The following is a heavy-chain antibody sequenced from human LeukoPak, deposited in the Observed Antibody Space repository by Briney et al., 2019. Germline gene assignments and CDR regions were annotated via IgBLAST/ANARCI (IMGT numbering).Heavy chain of an antibody. D-gene: IGHD3-10*01. V-gene: IGHV4-59*01. CDR3: ARGRGVRGGNFDY. CDR2: IYYSGST. Sequence: PSETLSLTCTVSGGSLSNYYWSWIRQPPGKGLEWIGYIYYSGSTNYNPSLKSRVTISVDTSKNQFSLKLSSVTAADTAVYYCARGRGVRGGNFDYWGQGTLVTVSS. CDR1: GGSLSNYY. J-gene: IGHJ4*02.